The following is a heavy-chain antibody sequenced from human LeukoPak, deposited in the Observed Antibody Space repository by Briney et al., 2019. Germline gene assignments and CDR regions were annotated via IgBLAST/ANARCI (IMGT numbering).Heavy chain of an antibody. CDR1: GYIFTNYA. D-gene: IGHD5-24*01. J-gene: IGHJ3*02. CDR2: INAGNGNT. V-gene: IGHV1-3*03. CDR3: SREIARDEYGGANAFDI. Sequence: ASVKVSCKASGYIFTNYAMHWVRQAPGQRLERMGWINAGNGNTKYSQDLQGRVSITRDTTASTLFMELSSLRSEDMAVYYCSREIARDEYGGANAFDIWGQGTMVTVSS.